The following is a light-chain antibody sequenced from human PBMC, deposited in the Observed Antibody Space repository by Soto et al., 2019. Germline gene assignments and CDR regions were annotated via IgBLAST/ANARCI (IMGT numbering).Light chain of an antibody. V-gene: IGKV2-28*01. CDR3: MQALQVPWT. J-gene: IGKJ1*01. CDR1: QSLLHSNGYNY. Sequence: DIVMTQSPLSLPVTPGEPASISCRSSQSLLHSNGYNYLDWYLQKPGQSPRLLIYLGSNRASGVPDRFSGSGSGTDFTLKISRVEAEDVGLYYCMQALQVPWTFGQGTQVEIK. CDR2: LGS.